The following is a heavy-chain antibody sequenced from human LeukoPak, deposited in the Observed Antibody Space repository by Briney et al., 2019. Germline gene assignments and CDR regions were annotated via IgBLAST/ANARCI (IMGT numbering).Heavy chain of an antibody. Sequence: APVKVSCKASGYTFTSYDINWVRQAPGLGLEWMGWMNFNSGNTGYAQKFQGRVTMTRNTSISTAYMELSSLRSEDTAVYYCARGGGAYYYDNSGYYRLGFDYWGQGTLVTVSS. CDR2: MNFNSGNT. V-gene: IGHV1-8*01. CDR1: GYTFTSYD. J-gene: IGHJ4*02. CDR3: ARGGGAYYYDNSGYYRLGFDY. D-gene: IGHD3-22*01.